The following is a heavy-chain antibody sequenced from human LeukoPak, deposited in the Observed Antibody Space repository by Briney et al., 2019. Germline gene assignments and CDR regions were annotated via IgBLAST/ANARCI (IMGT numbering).Heavy chain of an antibody. CDR1: GFTFSTYE. V-gene: IGHV3-48*03. J-gene: IGHJ4*02. CDR2: MSNNGRTI. Sequence: PGGSLRLSCAASGFTFSTYEMNWVRQAPGKGLEWLSYMSNNGRTIYYADSVKGRFTISRDNAKNSLYLQMNSLRAEDTAVYYCARMTEYYIHYWGQGTQVTVSS. CDR3: ARMTEYYIHY.